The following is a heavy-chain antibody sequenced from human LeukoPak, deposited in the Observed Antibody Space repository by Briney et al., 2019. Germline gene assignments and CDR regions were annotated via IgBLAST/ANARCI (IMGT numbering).Heavy chain of an antibody. V-gene: IGHV3-7*03. D-gene: IGHD2-21*02. CDR2: IAHDESDK. J-gene: IGHJ5*02. CDR1: GIALGFNW. CDR3: AGSDGRGRVTDHP. Sequence: PGGSLRHYGAASGIALGFNWLGWVPRDPGKGPDGLAIIAHDESDKYYADSVKGRFTISRDNVRNSLYLQMDSLTVDDTALYHCAGSDGRGRVTDHPWGQGTLVTVSA.